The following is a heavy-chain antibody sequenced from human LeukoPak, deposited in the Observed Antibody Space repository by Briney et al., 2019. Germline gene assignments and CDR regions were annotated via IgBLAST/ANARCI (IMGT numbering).Heavy chain of an antibody. CDR2: LYYSGST. J-gene: IGHJ4*02. V-gene: IGHV4-59*01. CDR1: GGSINYYY. Sequence: SETLSLTCTVSGGSINYYYWNWIQQPPGKGLEWIGYLYYSGSTNYNPSLKSRVTISVDTSKNQFSLKLSSVTAADTAVYYCARVPHIPVAGEDWGQGTLVTVSS. CDR3: ARVPHIPVAGED. D-gene: IGHD6-19*01.